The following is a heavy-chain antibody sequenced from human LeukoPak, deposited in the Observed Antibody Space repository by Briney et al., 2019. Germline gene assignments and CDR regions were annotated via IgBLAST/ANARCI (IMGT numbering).Heavy chain of an antibody. CDR3: ARGMTTVTTWYYFDY. D-gene: IGHD4-17*01. CDR2: ISYSGST. J-gene: IGHJ4*02. CDR1: GGSISYGGYF. V-gene: IGHV4-31*03. Sequence: PSETLSLTCTVSGGSISYGGYFWTWIRQHPGKGLEWIGYISYSGSTYYNPSLKSRVTISVDTSQNRFSLKVNSVTAADTAVYYCARGMTTVTTWYYFDYWGQGTLVTVSS.